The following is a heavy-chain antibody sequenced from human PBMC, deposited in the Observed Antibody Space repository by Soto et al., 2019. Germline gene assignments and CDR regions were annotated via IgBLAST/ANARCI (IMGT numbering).Heavy chain of an antibody. J-gene: IGHJ3*02. CDR1: GFTFSSYW. CDR3: ARHEDSVVGSYFDALDI. D-gene: IGHD2-15*01. CDR2: INRDGSEK. V-gene: IGHV3-7*01. Sequence: EVQLVESGGGLVQPGGSLRLSCTVSGFTFSSYWMTWVRQAPGKGLEWVANINRDGSEKHYLDSVEGRFTISRDNAKKSLYRQMDSLRAEDTTVYYCARHEDSVVGSYFDALDIWGHGTLVTVSS.